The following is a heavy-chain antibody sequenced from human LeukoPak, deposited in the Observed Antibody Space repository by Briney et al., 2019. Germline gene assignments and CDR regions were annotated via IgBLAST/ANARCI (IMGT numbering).Heavy chain of an antibody. V-gene: IGHV3-33*01. CDR3: ARDQGYSNDY. CDR1: GFTFSSYG. D-gene: IGHD6-13*01. J-gene: IGHJ4*02. Sequence: GRSLRLSCAASGFTFSSYGMRWVRQAPGKGLEWVAVIWYDGSNKYYAASVKGRFTIPRDNSKDPLYLQMNSLRAEDTAVYYCARDQGYSNDYWGQGTLVTVSS. CDR2: IWYDGSNK.